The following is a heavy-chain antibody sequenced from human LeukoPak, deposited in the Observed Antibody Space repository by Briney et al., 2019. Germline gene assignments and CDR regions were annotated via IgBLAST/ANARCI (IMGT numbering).Heavy chain of an antibody. V-gene: IGHV3-13*01. CDR3: ARGGVGANNYLDP. CDR2: IRTAGDT. Sequence: PGGSLRLSCAVSGFTLTSYDMPWVRQLIGKDLEWVSTIRTAGDTYYADSVKGRFTISRENAKNSFYLQMNSLRAGDTAVYFCARGGVGANNYLDPWGQGTLVTVSS. CDR1: GFTLTSYD. D-gene: IGHD1-26*01. J-gene: IGHJ5*02.